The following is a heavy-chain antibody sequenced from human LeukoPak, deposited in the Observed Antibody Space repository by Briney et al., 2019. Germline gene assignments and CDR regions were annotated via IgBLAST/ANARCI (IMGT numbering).Heavy chain of an antibody. J-gene: IGHJ4*02. V-gene: IGHV4-59*01. CDR3: ARGVAVAGYFDY. CDR1: GGSISSYY. Sequence: PSETLSLTCTVSGGSISSYYWSWIRQPPGKGLEWIGYIYYSGSTNYNPSLKSRVTISVVPSKNQFSLKLSSVTAADTAVYYCARGVAVAGYFDYWGQGTLVTVSS. D-gene: IGHD6-19*01. CDR2: IYYSGST.